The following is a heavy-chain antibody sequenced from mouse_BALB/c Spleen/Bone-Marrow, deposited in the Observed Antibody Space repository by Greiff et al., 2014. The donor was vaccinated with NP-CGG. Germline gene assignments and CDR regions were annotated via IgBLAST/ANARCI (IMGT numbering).Heavy chain of an antibody. CDR2: IDPANGNT. V-gene: IGHV14-3*02. CDR3: ASYRYGWYFDV. J-gene: IGHJ1*01. CDR1: GFNIKDTY. Sequence: DVKLQESGAELVKPGASVKLSCTASGFNIKDTYMHWVKQSPEQGLEWIGRIDPANGNTKYDPKFQGKATITADTSSNTAYLQLSSLTSEDTAVFYYASYRYGWYFDVWGAGTTVTVSS. D-gene: IGHD2-14*01.